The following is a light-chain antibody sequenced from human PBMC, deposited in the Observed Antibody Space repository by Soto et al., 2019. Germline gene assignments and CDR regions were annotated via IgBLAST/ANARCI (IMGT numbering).Light chain of an antibody. CDR2: RTS. V-gene: IGLV7-43*01. CDR1: TGAVTSDYY. Sequence: QSVVTQEPSLTVSPGGTVTLTCALTTGAVTSDYYPNWFQRKPGQALRTLIYRTSNKHSWTPARFSGSLLGGKAALTLSGVQPEDEADYYCVLLYGGAWVFGGGTQLTVL. J-gene: IGLJ2*01. CDR3: VLLYGGAWV.